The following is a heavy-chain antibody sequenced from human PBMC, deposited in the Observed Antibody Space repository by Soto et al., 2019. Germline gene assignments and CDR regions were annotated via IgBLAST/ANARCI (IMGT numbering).Heavy chain of an antibody. D-gene: IGHD5-18*01. CDR3: ARDVAPGYSYAQDY. Sequence: QVQLVESGGGVVQPGGSLRVSCAASGFTFGDYGMHWVRQAPGKGLEWVAIIWYVGLHKYYGETVKGRFTISRDNSKNTLHLQMNSLRAEDTAVYYCARDVAPGYSYAQDYWGQGTLVSVSS. CDR2: IWYVGLHK. J-gene: IGHJ4*02. V-gene: IGHV3-33*01. CDR1: GFTFGDYG.